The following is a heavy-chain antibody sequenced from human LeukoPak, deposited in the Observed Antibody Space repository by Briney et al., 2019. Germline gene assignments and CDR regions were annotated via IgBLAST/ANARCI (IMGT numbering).Heavy chain of an antibody. Sequence: GGSLRLSCAASGFTFSSYAMSWVRQAPGKGLEGVAVISYDGSNKYYGDCVKGLFNIQRHNSKHTLYLQMNSLSAEDTGVYYCARVFTIFGVVGVDWGQGTLVTVSS. CDR2: ISYDGSNK. D-gene: IGHD3-3*01. CDR3: ARVFTIFGVVGVD. V-gene: IGHV3-30*04. J-gene: IGHJ4*02. CDR1: GFTFSSYA.